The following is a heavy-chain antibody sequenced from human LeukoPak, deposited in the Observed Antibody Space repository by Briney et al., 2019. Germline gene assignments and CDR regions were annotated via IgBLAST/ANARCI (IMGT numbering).Heavy chain of an antibody. CDR3: ARHPNLDY. CDR2: INPNSGGT. J-gene: IGHJ4*02. V-gene: IGHV1-2*02. Sequence: ASVKVSFTSSVYTFTYYYIHWVRQAPGQGLEWMGWINPNSGGTSYAQKFQDRVTLTRDKSIRTAYMELSRLTSDDTAVYYCARHPNLDYWGQGTVVFVSS. CDR1: VYTFTYYY.